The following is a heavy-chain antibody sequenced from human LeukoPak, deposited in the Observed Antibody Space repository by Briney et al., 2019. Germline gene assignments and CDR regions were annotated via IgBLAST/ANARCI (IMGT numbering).Heavy chain of an antibody. CDR2: ISSSSSYI. Sequence: PGGSLRLSCAASGFTFSSYSMNWVRQAPGKGLEWVSSISSSSSYIYYADSVKGRFTISRDNAKNSLYLQMNSLRAEDTAVYCCARQLRDGYNLDAFDIWGQGTMVTVSS. CDR1: GFTFSSYS. D-gene: IGHD5-24*01. J-gene: IGHJ3*02. CDR3: ARQLRDGYNLDAFDI. V-gene: IGHV3-21*01.